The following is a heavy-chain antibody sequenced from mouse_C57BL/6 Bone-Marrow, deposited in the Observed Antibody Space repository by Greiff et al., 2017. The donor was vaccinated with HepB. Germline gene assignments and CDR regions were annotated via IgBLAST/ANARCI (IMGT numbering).Heavy chain of an antibody. CDR1: GYTFTSYT. CDR3: ARPAIYYYGSSYAMDY. Sequence: VKLMESGAELARPGASVKMSCKASGYTFTSYTMHWVKQRPGQGLEWIGYINPSSGYTKYNQKFKDKATLTADKSSSTAYMQLSSLTSEDSAVYYCARPAIYYYGSSYAMDYWGQGTSVTVSS. J-gene: IGHJ4*01. CDR2: INPSSGYT. D-gene: IGHD1-1*01. V-gene: IGHV1-4*01.